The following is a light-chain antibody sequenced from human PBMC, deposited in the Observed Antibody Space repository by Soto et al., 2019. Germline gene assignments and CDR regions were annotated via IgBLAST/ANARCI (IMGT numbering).Light chain of an antibody. CDR3: QQYNNWPET. J-gene: IGKJ2*01. CDR1: QSVSSN. V-gene: IGKV3-15*01. CDR2: GAS. Sequence: EIVMTQSPATLSVSAGERATLSCRASQSVSSNLAWYQQKPGQAPRLLIYGASTRATGIPARFSGSGSGTEFTLTISSLQSEDFAVYYCQQYNNWPETFGQGTK.